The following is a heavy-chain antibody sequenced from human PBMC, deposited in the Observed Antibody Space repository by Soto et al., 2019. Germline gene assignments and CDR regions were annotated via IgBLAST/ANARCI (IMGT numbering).Heavy chain of an antibody. V-gene: IGHV1-18*01. Sequence: ASVKVSCKASGYTFSNSGISWVRHAPCQGLEWLGWINSDNGNTNYAQYLQGRVTLTTDTSTSTAYMDLRSLRSDDTAVYYCANGLRDFDWSYYFDYWGQGNLVTVSS. D-gene: IGHD3-9*01. CDR1: GYTFSNSG. J-gene: IGHJ4*02. CDR3: ANGLRDFDWSYYFDY. CDR2: INSDNGNT.